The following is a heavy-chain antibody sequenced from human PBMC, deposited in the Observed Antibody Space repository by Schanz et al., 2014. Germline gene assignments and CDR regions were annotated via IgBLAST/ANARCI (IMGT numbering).Heavy chain of an antibody. D-gene: IGHD6-19*01. CDR3: ATDYSGGGCHI. Sequence: QVELVESGGGVVQPGRSLRLSCAASGFTFSRHAMHWVRQAAGKGLEWVAAITYDGSNKYYAESVKGRFAISRDNSKNTVYLQMNSLRAEDTALYFCATDYSGGGCHIWGQGTMVTVSS. V-gene: IGHV3-30*09. J-gene: IGHJ3*02. CDR1: GFTFSRHA. CDR2: ITYDGSNK.